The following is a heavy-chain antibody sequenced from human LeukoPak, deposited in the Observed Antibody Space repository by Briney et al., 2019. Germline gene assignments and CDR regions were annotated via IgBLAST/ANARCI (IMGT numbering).Heavy chain of an antibody. V-gene: IGHV1-18*01. CDR2: ISAYNGNT. J-gene: IGHJ5*02. CDR1: GYTFTSYG. CDR3: ARTNQQWRTRNYNWFDP. Sequence: GASVKVSCKASGYTFTSYGISWVRQAPGQGLEWMGWISAYNGNTNYAQKPQGRVTMTTDTSTSTAYMELRSLRSDDTAVYYCARTNQQWRTRNYNWFDPWGQGTLVTVSS. D-gene: IGHD6-19*01.